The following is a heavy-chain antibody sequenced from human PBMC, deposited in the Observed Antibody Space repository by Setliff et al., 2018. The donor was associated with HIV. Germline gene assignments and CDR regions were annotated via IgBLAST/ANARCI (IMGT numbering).Heavy chain of an antibody. CDR2: MNWSGSST. CDR3: ARGIVGTTMVFDY. J-gene: IGHJ4*02. CDR1: GFIFDYYG. D-gene: IGHD3-10*01. Sequence: RPGGSLRLSCDASGFIFDYYGMSWVRQVPGKGLEWVCSMNWSGSSTAYTDSVKGRFTISRDNAKNSVFLQMNSLRAEDTALYYCARGIVGTTMVFDYWGQGTLVTVSS. V-gene: IGHV3-20*04.